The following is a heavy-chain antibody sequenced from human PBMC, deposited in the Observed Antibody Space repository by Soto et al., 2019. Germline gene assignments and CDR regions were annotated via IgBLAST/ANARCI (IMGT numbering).Heavy chain of an antibody. CDR2: IIPLFGSA. J-gene: IGHJ5*01. D-gene: IGHD4-4*01. CDR3: STALLDDYNYGDDFDS. CDR1: GGTFSSYD. V-gene: IGHV1-69*12. Sequence: QVQVVQSGAEVKKPGSSVKVSCKPSGGTFSSYDINWVRQAPGHGLEWVGGIIPLFGSANYAQKFLDRVTITADASTSTAFMEVSSLTSEDTAVYYCSTALLDDYNYGDDFDSWGQGTLVTVSS.